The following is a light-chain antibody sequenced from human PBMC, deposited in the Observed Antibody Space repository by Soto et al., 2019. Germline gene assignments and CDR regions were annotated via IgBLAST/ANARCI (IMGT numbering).Light chain of an antibody. CDR1: QSVSSS. V-gene: IGKV3-11*01. CDR2: DAS. Sequence: EIVLTQSPDTLSLSPRERATLSCRASQSVSSSLAWYQQKPGQAPRLLIYDASNRATGIPARFSGSGSGTDFTLTFSCSYPEDFAVYFREQRSNWALVVTFCPGLKVDIK. J-gene: IGKJ3*01. CDR3: EQRSNWALVVT.